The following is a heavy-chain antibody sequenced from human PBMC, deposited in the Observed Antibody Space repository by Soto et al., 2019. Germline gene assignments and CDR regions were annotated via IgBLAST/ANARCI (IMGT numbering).Heavy chain of an antibody. CDR3: AKGMGSGDLFDI. J-gene: IGHJ3*02. Sequence: EVQLLESGGGLVQPGGSLRLSCAASGFTFSSYAMSWVRQAPGKGLEWVSAISGSGGSTYYADSVKGRFTISRDNSKNTLYLQMNSLRAEDTAIYYCAKGMGSGDLFDIWGQGTMVTVSS. CDR2: ISGSGGST. CDR1: GFTFSSYA. D-gene: IGHD1-26*01. V-gene: IGHV3-23*01.